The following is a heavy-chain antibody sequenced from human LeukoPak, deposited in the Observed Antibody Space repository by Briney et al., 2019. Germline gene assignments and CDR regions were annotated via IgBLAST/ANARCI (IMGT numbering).Heavy chain of an antibody. J-gene: IGHJ6*03. CDR1: GFTFSSYS. CDR2: ISSSSSYI. Sequence: GGSLRLSCAASGFTFSSYSMNWVRQAPGKGLEWVSSISSSSSYIYYADSVKGRFTISRDNSKSTLYLQMNSLRAEDTAVYYCARAAVEDYYYYMDVWGKGTTVTVSS. V-gene: IGHV3-21*04. CDR3: ARAAVEDYYYYMDV.